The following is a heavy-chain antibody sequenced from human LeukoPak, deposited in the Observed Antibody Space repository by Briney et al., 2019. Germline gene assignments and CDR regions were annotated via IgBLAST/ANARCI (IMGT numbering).Heavy chain of an antibody. Sequence: PGGSLRLSCAASGFNVRTNYMSWVRQAPGKGLEWVSVIYSGGSTYYADSVKGRFTISRHNSKNTLYLQMNSLRAEDTAVYYCARAPEWLIFDYWGQGTLVTVSS. CDR2: IYSGGST. CDR3: ARAPEWLIFDY. V-gene: IGHV3-53*04. D-gene: IGHD6-19*01. CDR1: GFNVRTNY. J-gene: IGHJ4*02.